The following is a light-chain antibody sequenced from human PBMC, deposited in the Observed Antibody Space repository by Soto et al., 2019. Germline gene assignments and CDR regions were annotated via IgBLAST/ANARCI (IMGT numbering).Light chain of an antibody. CDR3: QQSFTAPRT. V-gene: IGKV1-39*01. J-gene: IGKJ1*01. Sequence: DIQMTQSPSSLSASVGDRVTITCRASQGVSSFLNWYQQNPGKPPRLLIYAASTLQSGVPSRFSGSGSGTDFTLTISSLQPEDFATYYCQQSFTAPRTFGQGTKVDIK. CDR2: AAS. CDR1: QGVSSF.